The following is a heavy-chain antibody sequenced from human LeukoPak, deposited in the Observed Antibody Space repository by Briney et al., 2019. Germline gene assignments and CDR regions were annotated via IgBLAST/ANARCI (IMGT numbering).Heavy chain of an antibody. D-gene: IGHD3-3*01. Sequence: KPSETLSLTCTVSGGSISSYYWSWIRQPPGKGLEWIGYIYYSGSTNYNPSLKSRVTISVDTSKNQFSLKLSSVTAADTAVYYCARHGPYYDFWSGYPFDYWGQGTLVTVSS. CDR2: IYYSGST. J-gene: IGHJ4*02. CDR1: GGSISSYY. CDR3: ARHGPYYDFWSGYPFDY. V-gene: IGHV4-59*08.